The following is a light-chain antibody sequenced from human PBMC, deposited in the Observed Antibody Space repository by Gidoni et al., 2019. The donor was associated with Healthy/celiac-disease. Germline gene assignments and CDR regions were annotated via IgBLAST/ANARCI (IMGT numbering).Light chain of an antibody. CDR2: EVS. Sequence: SALTQPPSASGSPGQSVTISCTGTSSDGGRYDYVSWFQQHPGKAPKLLIYEVSKPPSGVPDRFSGSKSGNTASLTVSVLQAEDEAEYHCSSYAGTYSPFVFGTGTSVTV. V-gene: IGLV2-8*01. CDR1: SSDGGRYDY. J-gene: IGLJ1*01. CDR3: SSYAGTYSPFV.